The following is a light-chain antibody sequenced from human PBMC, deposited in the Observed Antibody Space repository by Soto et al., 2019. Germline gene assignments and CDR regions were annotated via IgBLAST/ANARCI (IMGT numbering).Light chain of an antibody. V-gene: IGKV1-6*02. CDR1: QGIRSD. J-gene: IGKJ3*01. CDR3: LQDYNYPRT. Sequence: AIPLTQSPSSLSASVGDRVTITCRASQGIRSDVAWYQQKPGKAPKLLIYDAVTLQNGVPSRFSGGGSGSAFTLTISSRQPEDFATYYCLQDYNYPRTVGPGTKVDI. CDR2: DAV.